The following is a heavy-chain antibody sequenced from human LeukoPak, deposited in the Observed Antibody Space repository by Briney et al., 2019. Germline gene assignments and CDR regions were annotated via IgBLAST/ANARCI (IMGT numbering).Heavy chain of an antibody. J-gene: IGHJ4*02. Sequence: PSETLSLTCAVSGGSVSSSKYLWGWIRQPPGKELEWIGSISYSGNADYNPSHRSRATLSVDTSKDQFSLKLTSVTAADSAVYYCAGLGVMVLVYQFESWGQGTPVTVSS. CDR2: ISYSGNA. CDR1: GGSVSSSKYL. V-gene: IGHV4-39*07. D-gene: IGHD2-8*01. CDR3: AGLGVMVLVYQFES.